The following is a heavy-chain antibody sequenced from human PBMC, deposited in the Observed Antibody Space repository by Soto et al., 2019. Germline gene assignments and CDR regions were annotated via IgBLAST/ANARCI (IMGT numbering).Heavy chain of an antibody. CDR2: ISGSGGST. J-gene: IGHJ4*02. V-gene: IGHV3-23*01. CDR3: AKKGFVEWLLYSGYFDY. Sequence: EVQLLESGGGLVQPGGSLRLSCAASGFTFSSYAMSWVRQAPGKGLEWVSAISGSGGSTYYADSVKGRFTISRDNSKNTLYLQMNRLRAEDTAVYYCAKKGFVEWLLYSGYFDYWGQGTLVTVSS. CDR1: GFTFSSYA. D-gene: IGHD3-3*01.